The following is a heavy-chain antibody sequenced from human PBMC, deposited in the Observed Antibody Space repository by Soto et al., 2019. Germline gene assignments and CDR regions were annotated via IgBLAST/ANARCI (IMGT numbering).Heavy chain of an antibody. CDR1: GGTFSSYA. CDR2: IIPIFGTA. J-gene: IGHJ4*02. D-gene: IGHD3-3*01. Sequence: AVKASCKASGGTFSSYAISWVRQAPGQGLEWMGGIIPIFGTANYAQKFQGRVTITADESTSTAYMELSSLRSEDTAVYYCASRGFLEWLLVVWGQGTLVTVSS. CDR3: ASRGFLEWLLVV. V-gene: IGHV1-69*13.